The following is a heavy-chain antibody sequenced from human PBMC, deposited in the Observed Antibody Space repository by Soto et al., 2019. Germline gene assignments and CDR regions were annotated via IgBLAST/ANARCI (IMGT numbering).Heavy chain of an antibody. D-gene: IGHD3-10*01. Sequence: QVQLVESGGGVVQPGRSLRLSCAASGFTFSSYGMHWVRQAPGKGLEWVAVIWYDGSNKYYSDSVKGRFTISRDNSKNTLYLQMSSLRAEDTAVYYWAGDRGYYGWVVMDVWGQGTMVTASS. CDR1: GFTFSSYG. J-gene: IGHJ6*02. CDR3: AGDRGYYGWVVMDV. V-gene: IGHV3-33*01. CDR2: IWYDGSNK.